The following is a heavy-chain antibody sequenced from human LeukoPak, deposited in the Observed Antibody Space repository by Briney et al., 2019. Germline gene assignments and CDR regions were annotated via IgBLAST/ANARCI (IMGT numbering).Heavy chain of an antibody. CDR3: ARGSPYSSSSSFDY. J-gene: IGHJ4*02. CDR2: MNPNSGNT. V-gene: IGHV1-8*03. CDR1: GYTFTSYD. Sequence: ASVKVSCKASGYTFTSYDINWVRQATGQGLEWMGWMNPNSGNTGYAQKFQGRVTITRNTSISTAYMELSSLRSEDTAVYYCARGSPYSSSSSFDYWGQGTLVTVSS. D-gene: IGHD6-6*01.